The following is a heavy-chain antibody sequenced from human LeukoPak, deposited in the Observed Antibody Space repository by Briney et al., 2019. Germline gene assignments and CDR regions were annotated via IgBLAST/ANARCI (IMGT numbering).Heavy chain of an antibody. CDR2: IYHSGST. CDR3: ARDTPVFTFDY. V-gene: IGHV4-38-2*02. J-gene: IGHJ4*02. Sequence: SETLSLTCTVSGYSISSGYNWGWMRQPPGKGLEWIGSIYHSGSTYYNPSLKSRVTISVDTSKNQFSLKLSSVTAADTAVYYCARDTPVFTFDYWGQGTLVIVSS. CDR1: GYSISSGYN.